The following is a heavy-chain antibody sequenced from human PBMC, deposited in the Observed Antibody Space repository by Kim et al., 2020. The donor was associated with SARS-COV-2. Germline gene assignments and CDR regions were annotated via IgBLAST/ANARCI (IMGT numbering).Heavy chain of an antibody. D-gene: IGHD6-19*01. V-gene: IGHV3-15*01. Sequence: DYAAPMKGRFTISRDDAKNTLYLQMGSLQSEDTGVYYCTTFPFPGLSAFDIWGQGTMVTVSS. J-gene: IGHJ3*02. CDR3: TTFPFPGLSAFDI.